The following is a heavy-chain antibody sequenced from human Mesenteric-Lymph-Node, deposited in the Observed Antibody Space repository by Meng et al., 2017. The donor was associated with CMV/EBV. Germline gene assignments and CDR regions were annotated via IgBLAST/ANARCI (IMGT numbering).Heavy chain of an antibody. CDR2: ISVSSYYI. J-gene: IGHJ6*02. CDR3: TRIFPDTFDGLDV. Sequence: GESLKISCGASGFTFSTYSMNWVRQAPGKGLEWVASISVSSYYIYYADSVEGRFTISRDNFKNSLYLHMSRLRAEDTAVYYCTRIFPDTFDGLDVWGRGTTVTVSS. D-gene: IGHD1-14*01. V-gene: IGHV3-21*01. CDR1: GFTFSTYS.